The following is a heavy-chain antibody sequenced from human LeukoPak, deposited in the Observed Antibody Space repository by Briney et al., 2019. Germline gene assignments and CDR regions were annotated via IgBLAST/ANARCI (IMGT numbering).Heavy chain of an antibody. Sequence: SETLSLTCTVSGDSISTYYWSWIRQPPGRGLEWIGYVYYSGSANFSPSLESRLTILVDTSKNQFSPKLRSVTAADTAVYYCARARGAVAGYFDYWGQGTLVSVSS. D-gene: IGHD6-19*01. CDR3: ARARGAVAGYFDY. CDR1: GDSISTYY. J-gene: IGHJ4*02. V-gene: IGHV4-59*08. CDR2: VYYSGSA.